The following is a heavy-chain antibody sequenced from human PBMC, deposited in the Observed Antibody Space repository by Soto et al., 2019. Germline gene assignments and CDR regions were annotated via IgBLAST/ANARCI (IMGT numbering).Heavy chain of an antibody. CDR1: GDSISTLDYF. CDR3: ARGRYCLTGRCFPNCFHS. CDR2: IYKSATT. V-gene: IGHV4-30-4*01. J-gene: IGHJ5*01. D-gene: IGHD7-27*01. Sequence: SETMPLTYSVSGDSISTLDYFWAWIRQPPGQALEYIGYIYKSATTYYNPSFESRVAISVDTSKSQFSLNVTSVNAADTAVYFCARGRYCLTGRCFPNCFHSWRYGALVTAS.